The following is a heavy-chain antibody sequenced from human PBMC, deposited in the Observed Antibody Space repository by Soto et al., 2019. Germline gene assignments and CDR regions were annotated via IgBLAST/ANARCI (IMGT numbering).Heavy chain of an antibody. CDR1: GFTFSSYA. V-gene: IGHV3-30*04. Sequence: GGSLRLSCAASGFTFSSYAMHWVRQAPGKGLEGVAVISYDGRNKYYADSVKGRFTISRDNSKNTLYLQMNSLRAEDTAVYYCARERQPMIVGVGGNWDYYYGLDVWGQGASVAVFS. D-gene: IGHD3-22*01. CDR2: ISYDGRNK. CDR3: ARERQPMIVGVGGNWDYYYGLDV. J-gene: IGHJ6*02.